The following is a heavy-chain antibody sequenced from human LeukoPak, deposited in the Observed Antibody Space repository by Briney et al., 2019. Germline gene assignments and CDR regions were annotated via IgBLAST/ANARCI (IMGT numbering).Heavy chain of an antibody. D-gene: IGHD5-18*01. Sequence: ASVKVSCKVSGYTLTELSMHWVRQAPGEGLEWMGGFDPEDGETIYAQKFQGRVTKTEDTSTDTAYMELSSLRSEDTAVYYCATELRYSYGYPNYYYGMDVWGKGTTVTVSS. J-gene: IGHJ6*04. CDR1: GYTLTELS. CDR2: FDPEDGET. CDR3: ATELRYSYGYPNYYYGMDV. V-gene: IGHV1-24*01.